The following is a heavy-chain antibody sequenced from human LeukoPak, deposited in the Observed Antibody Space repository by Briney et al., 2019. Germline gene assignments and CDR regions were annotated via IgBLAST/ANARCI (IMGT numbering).Heavy chain of an antibody. CDR3: ARDPSRSWWGYFDY. Sequence: PGGSLRLSCAASGFTLSSNAMSWGREAPGKGVEGISTFSESSGSAHYADSVKGRFTISRDISKNTLYLQMNSLRAEDTAVYYCARDPSRSWWGYFDYWGQGALVTVSS. J-gene: IGHJ4*02. CDR2: FSESSGSA. V-gene: IGHV3-23*01. D-gene: IGHD6-13*01. CDR1: GFTLSSNA.